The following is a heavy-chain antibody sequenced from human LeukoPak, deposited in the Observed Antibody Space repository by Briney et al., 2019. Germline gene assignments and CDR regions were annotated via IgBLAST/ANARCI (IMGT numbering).Heavy chain of an antibody. CDR3: ARDVWFGDSFFDY. J-gene: IGHJ4*02. Sequence: PGRSLRLSCAASGFTFSSYAMHWVRQAPGKGLEWVAVIWYDGSNKYYADSVKGRFTISRDNSKNTLYLQMNSLRAEDTAVYYCARDVWFGDSFFDYWGQGTLVTVSS. CDR2: IWYDGSNK. CDR1: GFTFSSYA. V-gene: IGHV3-33*08. D-gene: IGHD3-10*01.